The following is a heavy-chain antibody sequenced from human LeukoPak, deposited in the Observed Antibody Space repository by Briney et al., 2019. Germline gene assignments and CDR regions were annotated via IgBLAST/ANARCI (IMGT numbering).Heavy chain of an antibody. Sequence: ASVKVSCKASGYTFTSYGISWVRQATGQGLEWMGWMNPNSGNTGYAQKFQGRVTMTRNTSISTAYMELSSLRSEDTAVYYCARGWPEPGPRAITMVRGGRLSSFDPWGQGTLVTVSS. CDR2: MNPNSGNT. CDR1: GYTFTSYG. CDR3: ARGWPEPGPRAITMVRGGRLSSFDP. J-gene: IGHJ5*02. D-gene: IGHD3-10*01. V-gene: IGHV1-8*02.